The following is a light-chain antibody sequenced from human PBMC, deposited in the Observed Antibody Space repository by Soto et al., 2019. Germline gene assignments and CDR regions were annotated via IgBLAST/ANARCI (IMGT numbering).Light chain of an antibody. CDR1: QSVSSSY. CDR3: QQYGNSPFLT. CDR2: GAS. V-gene: IGKV3-20*01. Sequence: EIVLTQSPCTLSLSPGDRATLSCRARQSVSSSYLAWYQQQPGQAPRLLIYGASSRATGIPDRFSGSGCGTEVTITISSLEHAEYSVYYCQQYGNSPFLTFGQGTKVEIK. J-gene: IGKJ1*01.